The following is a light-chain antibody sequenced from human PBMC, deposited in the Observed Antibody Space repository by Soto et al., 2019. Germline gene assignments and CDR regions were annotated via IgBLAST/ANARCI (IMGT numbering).Light chain of an antibody. CDR1: QLVGRN. V-gene: IGKV3-15*01. J-gene: IGKJ2*01. CDR3: QQYYQWPSYT. CDR2: DAS. Sequence: IVITQSPLTLSASPGERAIFSSRASQLVGRNMALYQQKPGQSPRLLVYDASTRATAIPARFSGSGSGTEFTLTINTLQPEDFAVYYCQQYYQWPSYTFGQGTKVDIK.